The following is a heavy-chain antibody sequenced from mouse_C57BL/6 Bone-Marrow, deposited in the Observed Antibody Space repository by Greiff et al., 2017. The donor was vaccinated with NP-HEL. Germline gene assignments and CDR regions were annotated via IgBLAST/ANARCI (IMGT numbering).Heavy chain of an antibody. Sequence: VQLQQPGAELVKPGASVKMSCKASGYTFTSYWITWVKQRPGQGLEWIGDIYPGSGSTNYNEKFKSKATLTVDTSSSTAYMQLSSLKSEDSAVYYCARLFTTVVAPYYFDYWGQGTTLTVSS. V-gene: IGHV1-55*01. CDR3: ARLFTTVVAPYYFDY. J-gene: IGHJ2*01. CDR2: IYPGSGST. D-gene: IGHD1-1*01. CDR1: GYTFTSYW.